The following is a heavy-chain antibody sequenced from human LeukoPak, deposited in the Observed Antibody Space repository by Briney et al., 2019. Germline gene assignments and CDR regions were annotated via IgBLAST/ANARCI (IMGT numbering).Heavy chain of an antibody. CDR3: ARGAQKPLRYFDWLLLPPFDY. CDR2: IYYSGST. CDR1: GGSISSYY. J-gene: IGHJ4*02. D-gene: IGHD3-9*01. Sequence: SETLSLTCTVSGGSISSYYWSWIRQPPGKGLEWIGYIYYSGSTNYNPSLKSRVTISVDTSKNQFSLKLSSVTAADTAVYYCARGAQKPLRYFDWLLLPPFDYWGQGTLVTVSS. V-gene: IGHV4-59*01.